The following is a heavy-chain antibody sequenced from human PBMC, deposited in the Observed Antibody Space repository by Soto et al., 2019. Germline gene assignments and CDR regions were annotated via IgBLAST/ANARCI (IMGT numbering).Heavy chain of an antibody. CDR1: GYRFSDNW. D-gene: IGHD3-22*01. V-gene: IGHV5-51*01. CDR3: ARTAYGEYYGYSGFYYNF. J-gene: IGHJ4*01. Sequence: GESLKISCKGSGYRFSDNWIAWVRQMPGKGLEWMGTIYPGDFETRYSPSFQGQVTISADKSISTAYLQWSALRASDSAMYYCARTAYGEYYGYSGFYYNFWGQGTLVTVSS. CDR2: IYPGDFET.